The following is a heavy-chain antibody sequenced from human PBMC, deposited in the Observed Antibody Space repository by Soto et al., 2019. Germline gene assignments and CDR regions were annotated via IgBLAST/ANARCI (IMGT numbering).Heavy chain of an antibody. D-gene: IGHD5-12*01. Sequence: QVQLVESGGGLVKPGGSLRLSCVASGFTFSDYYMSWIRQAPGKGLEWVSYISSSSSYTNYADSVKGRFTISRDNAKNSRYLQMNSLRAEDTAVYYCARDHHRYSGYDYVDYWGQGTLVTVSS. CDR2: ISSSSSYT. CDR1: GFTFSDYY. J-gene: IGHJ4*02. V-gene: IGHV3-11*05. CDR3: ARDHHRYSGYDYVDY.